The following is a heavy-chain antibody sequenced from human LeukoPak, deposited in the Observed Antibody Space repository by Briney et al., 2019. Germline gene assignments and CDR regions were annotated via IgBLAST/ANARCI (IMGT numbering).Heavy chain of an antibody. D-gene: IGHD6-19*01. CDR1: GYTFTSYG. CDR3: ARAPSSGWSLYYFDY. CDR2: ISAYNGNT. J-gene: IGHJ4*02. Sequence: GASAKVSCKASGYTFTSYGISWVRQAPGQGLEWMGWISAYNGNTNYAQKLQGRVTTTTDTSTSTAYMELRSLRSDDTAVYYCARAPSSGWSLYYFDYWGQGTLVTVSS. V-gene: IGHV1-18*04.